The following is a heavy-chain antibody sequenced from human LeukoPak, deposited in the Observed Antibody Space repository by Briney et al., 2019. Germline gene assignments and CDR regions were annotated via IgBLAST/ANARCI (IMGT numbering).Heavy chain of an antibody. J-gene: IGHJ6*02. Sequence: PSETLSLTCTVSGGSISSGDYYWSWIRQLPGKGLEWIGYIYYSGSTYYNPSLKSRVTISVDTSKNQFSLKLSSVTAADTAVYYCARLLLWFGEFQYYGMDVWGQGTTVTVSS. D-gene: IGHD3-10*01. CDR1: GGSISSGDYY. CDR3: ARLLLWFGEFQYYGMDV. CDR2: IYYSGST. V-gene: IGHV4-30-4*01.